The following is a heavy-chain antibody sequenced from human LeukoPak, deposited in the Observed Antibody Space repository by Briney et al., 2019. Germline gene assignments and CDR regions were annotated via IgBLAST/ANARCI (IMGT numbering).Heavy chain of an antibody. J-gene: IGHJ5*02. V-gene: IGHV3-30-3*01. D-gene: IGHD6-13*01. CDR3: ARVGEQQLVGWFDP. CDR2: ISYDGGNK. Sequence: PGGSLRLSCAASGFTFSSYAMHWVRQAPGKGLEWVAVISYDGGNKYYADSVKGRFTISRDNSKNTLDLQMNSLRAEDTAVYYCARVGEQQLVGWFDPWGQGTLVTVSS. CDR1: GFTFSSYA.